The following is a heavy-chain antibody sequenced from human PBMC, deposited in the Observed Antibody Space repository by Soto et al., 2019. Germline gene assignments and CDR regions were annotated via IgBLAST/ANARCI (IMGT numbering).Heavy chain of an antibody. CDR1: GWSLSGYY. CDR2: INHSGST. D-gene: IGHD2-2*01. Sequence: SETLSLTCSVYGWSLSGYYWSWIRQPPGKGLEWIGEINHSGSTNYNPSLKSRVTISVDTSKNQFSLKLSSVTAADTAVYYCARGRYCSSTSCYYYYYGMDVWGQGTTVTVSS. J-gene: IGHJ6*02. V-gene: IGHV4-34*01. CDR3: ARGRYCSSTSCYYYYYGMDV.